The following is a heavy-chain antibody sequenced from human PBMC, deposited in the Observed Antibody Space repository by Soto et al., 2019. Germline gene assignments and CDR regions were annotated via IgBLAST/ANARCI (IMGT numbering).Heavy chain of an antibody. D-gene: IGHD3-22*01. CDR2: INAGDGNT. V-gene: IGHV1-3*05. CDR3: TRDYYDSSGYYPKFDY. CDR1: GYTFTYYT. J-gene: IGHJ4*02. Sequence: QVQLVQSGAEEKKPGASVTVSCKASGYTFTYYTVHWVRQAPGQRLEWMGWINAGDGNTKYSPNFQGRVTITKDTXAXRVYMELSSLRSEDTAVYFCTRDYYDSSGYYPKFDYWGQGTLVTVSS.